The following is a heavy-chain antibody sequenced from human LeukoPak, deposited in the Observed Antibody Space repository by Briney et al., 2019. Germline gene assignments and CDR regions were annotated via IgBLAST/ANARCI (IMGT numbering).Heavy chain of an antibody. Sequence: SETLSLTCAVYGGSFSGYYWSWIRQPPGKGLEWIGEINHSGSTNYNPSLKSRVTILVDTSKNQFSLKLSSVTAADTAVYYCARWGAWFDPWGQGTLVTVSS. D-gene: IGHD3-16*01. J-gene: IGHJ5*02. CDR2: INHSGST. CDR1: GGSFSGYY. V-gene: IGHV4-34*01. CDR3: ARWGAWFDP.